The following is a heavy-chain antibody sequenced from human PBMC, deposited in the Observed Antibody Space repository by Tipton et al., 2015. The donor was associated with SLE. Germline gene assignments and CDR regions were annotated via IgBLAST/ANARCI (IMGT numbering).Heavy chain of an antibody. V-gene: IGHV4-39*07. CDR3: ASGPHAFDI. J-gene: IGHJ3*02. Sequence: TLSLTCTVSGGSISSSSYYWGWIRQPPGKGLEWIGSIYYRGSTYYNPSLKSRVTISVDTSKNQFSLKLSSVTAADTAVYYCASGPHAFDIWGQGTMVTVSS. CDR2: IYYRGST. D-gene: IGHD3/OR15-3a*01. CDR1: GGSISSSSYY.